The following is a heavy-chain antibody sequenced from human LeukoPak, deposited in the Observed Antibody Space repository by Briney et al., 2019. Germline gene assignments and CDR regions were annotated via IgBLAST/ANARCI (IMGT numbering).Heavy chain of an antibody. CDR1: GGSFSGYY. J-gene: IGHJ5*02. D-gene: IGHD3-10*01. CDR2: INHSGST. V-gene: IGHV4-34*01. CDR3: ARGSRYYYGSGSYYNPLNWFDP. Sequence: SETLSLTCAVYGGSFSGYYWSWIRQPPGKGLEGIGEINHSGSTNYNPSLERRVTISVDTSKNQFSLKLSSVTAADTAVYYCARGSRYYYGSGSYYNPLNWFDPWGQGTLVTVSS.